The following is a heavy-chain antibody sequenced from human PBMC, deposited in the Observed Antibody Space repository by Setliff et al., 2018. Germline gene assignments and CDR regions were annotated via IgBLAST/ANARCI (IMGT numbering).Heavy chain of an antibody. Sequence: VASVKVSCKASGYTFNNYGVAWVRQAPGQGLDWMGWVTIYNGSTKYAQNLQGRLTLSTDRSTSTVYMELGSLTTDDTAIYYCARVESMVRGKNILRHFDYWGQGTQVTVSS. V-gene: IGHV1-18*01. CDR3: ARVESMVRGKNILRHFDY. D-gene: IGHD3-10*01. CDR1: GYTFNNYG. J-gene: IGHJ4*02. CDR2: VTIYNGST.